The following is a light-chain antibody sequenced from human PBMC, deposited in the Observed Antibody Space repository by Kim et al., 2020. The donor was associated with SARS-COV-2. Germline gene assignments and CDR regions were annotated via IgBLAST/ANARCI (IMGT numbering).Light chain of an antibody. CDR1: RASIADND. J-gene: IGLJ3*02. CDR3: QSYNRDNVL. V-gene: IGLV6-57*03. Sequence: GRATTISSTRSRASIADNDVQWYQQRPGSAPTPVIYEDDQRPSGVSDRFSGSIDNSSNSASITISGVGTEDEADYYCQSYNRDNVLFGGGTQLTVL. CDR2: EDD.